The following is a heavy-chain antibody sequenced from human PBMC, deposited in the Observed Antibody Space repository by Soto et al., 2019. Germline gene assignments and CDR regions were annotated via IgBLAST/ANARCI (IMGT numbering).Heavy chain of an antibody. V-gene: IGHV4-31*03. J-gene: IGHJ4*02. Sequence: QVQLQESGPGLVKPSQTLSLTCTISGGSISSGGYYWSWIRQHPGKGLEWIGYIYYSGSTYYNPPLKSRVTISVDTSKNQFSLKLRSVTAADTAVYYCARQRDGYNYRYFDYWGQGTLVTVSS. D-gene: IGHD5-12*01. CDR2: IYYSGST. CDR3: ARQRDGYNYRYFDY. CDR1: GGSISSGGYY.